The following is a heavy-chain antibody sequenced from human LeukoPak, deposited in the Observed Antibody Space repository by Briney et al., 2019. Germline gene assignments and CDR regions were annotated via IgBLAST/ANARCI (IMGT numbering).Heavy chain of an antibody. J-gene: IGHJ4*02. CDR3: ARDWAWGGFDF. CDR1: GFIFSGYW. Sequence: GGSLRLSCVASGFIFSGYWMHWVRQAPGKGLEWVSRIKTDGTTTYYGDSVKGRFTVSRDNAKNTLYLQMNFLRADDTAVYYCARDWAWGGFDFWGREPWSPSPQ. V-gene: IGHV3-74*01. D-gene: IGHD3-16*01. CDR2: IKTDGTTT.